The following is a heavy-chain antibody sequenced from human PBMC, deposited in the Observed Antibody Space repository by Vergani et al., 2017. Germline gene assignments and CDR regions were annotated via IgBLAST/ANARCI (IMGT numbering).Heavy chain of an antibody. CDR1: GFTFDDYA. J-gene: IGHJ6*02. Sequence: EVQLVESGGGVVQPGGSLRLSCAASGFTFDDYAMHWVRQAPGKGLEWVSLISGDCGSTYYADSVKGRFTISRDNSKNSLYLQMNSLRTEDTALYYCAKDRGGSYYYYYGMDVWGQGTTVTVSS. CDR2: ISGDCGST. D-gene: IGHD4-23*01. CDR3: AKDRGGSYYYYYGMDV. V-gene: IGHV3-43*02.